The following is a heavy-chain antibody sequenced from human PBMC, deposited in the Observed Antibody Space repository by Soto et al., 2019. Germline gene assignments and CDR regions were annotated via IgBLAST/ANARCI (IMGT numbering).Heavy chain of an antibody. Sequence: QVQLQESGPGLVKPSQTLSLSCTVSGGSLSSGGYYWSWIRQHPGKGLEWIGFIYYSGSTYYNPSLKSRATISVDTSQNQVSLKLSSVTAAVTAVYYCARDTQSGYSGYFDSWGQGTLVTVSS. CDR3: ARDTQSGYSGYFDS. CDR1: GGSLSSGGYY. J-gene: IGHJ4*02. D-gene: IGHD5-12*01. CDR2: IYYSGST. V-gene: IGHV4-31*03.